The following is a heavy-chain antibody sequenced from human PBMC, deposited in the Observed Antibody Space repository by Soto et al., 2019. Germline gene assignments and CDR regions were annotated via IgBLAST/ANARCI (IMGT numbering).Heavy chain of an antibody. CDR2: IYTSGST. Sequence: SETLSLTCTISGGSISGFYWSWIRQPAGKGLEWIGHIYTSGSTRYNPSLQSRVTLSLDTSKNQFSLKLSSVTAADTAVYYCARAPRAYYYDSSGYYWIYFDYWGQGPPVT. CDR3: ARAPRAYYYDSSGYYWIYFDY. J-gene: IGHJ4*02. V-gene: IGHV4-4*07. CDR1: GGSISGFY. D-gene: IGHD3-22*01.